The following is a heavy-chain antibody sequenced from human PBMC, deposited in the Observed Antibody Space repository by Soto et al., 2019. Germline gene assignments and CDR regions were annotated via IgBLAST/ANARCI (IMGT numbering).Heavy chain of an antibody. V-gene: IGHV1-18*01. D-gene: IGHD3-22*01. CDR2: ISTYNGNT. CDR3: ARGPTDYYDNSGNYFLDY. J-gene: IGHJ4*02. CDR1: GYTFTTYG. Sequence: QVQLVQSGAEVKKPGASVKVSCKASGYTFTTYGMSWVRQAPGPGLDWMGRISTYNGNTKYAERLQGRVTMTTDTTTGTAYMELRSLRSDDTAVYYCARGPTDYYDNSGNYFLDYWGQGTLVTVSS.